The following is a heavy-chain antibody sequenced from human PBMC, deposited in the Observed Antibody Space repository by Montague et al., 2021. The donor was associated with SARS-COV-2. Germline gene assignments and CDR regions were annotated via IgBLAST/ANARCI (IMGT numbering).Heavy chain of an antibody. Sequence: CYTLPAKNKPSLRSRVTISVDTSKNQFYLELTSVTAADTAVYYCAKDRSPDFGEHGLDVWGQGNTVTVSS. CDR2: CYTLPA. J-gene: IGHJ6*02. V-gene: IGHV4-59*01. CDR3: AKDRSPDFGEHGLDV. D-gene: IGHD3-10*01.